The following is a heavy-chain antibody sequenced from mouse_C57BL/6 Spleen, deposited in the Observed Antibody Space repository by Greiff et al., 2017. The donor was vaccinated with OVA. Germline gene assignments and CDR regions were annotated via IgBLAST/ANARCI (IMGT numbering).Heavy chain of an antibody. D-gene: IGHD4-1*01. CDR2: IRNKANGYTT. V-gene: IGHV7-3*01. CDR1: GFTFTDYY. CDR3: ARFSGTFDY. J-gene: IGHJ2*01. Sequence: EVKLVESGGGLVQPGGSLSLSCAASGFTFTDYYMSWVRQPPGKALEWLGFIRNKANGYTTEYSASVKGRFTISRDNSQSILYLQKNALRAEDSASYYCARFSGTFDYWGQGTTLTVSS.